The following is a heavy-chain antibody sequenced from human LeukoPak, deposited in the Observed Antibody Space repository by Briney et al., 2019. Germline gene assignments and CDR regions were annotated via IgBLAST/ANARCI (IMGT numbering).Heavy chain of an antibody. CDR2: INSDESIT. J-gene: IGHJ4*02. D-gene: IGHD1-26*01. Sequence: PGGSLRLSCAASGFTVSNYWMHWVRQAPGKGLVRVSRINSDESITIYADSVKGRFTISRDNAKNTLYLQMNSLRAEDTAVYYCARQEHSGTSNFDYWGQGILVTVSS. V-gene: IGHV3-74*01. CDR1: GFTVSNYW. CDR3: ARQEHSGTSNFDY.